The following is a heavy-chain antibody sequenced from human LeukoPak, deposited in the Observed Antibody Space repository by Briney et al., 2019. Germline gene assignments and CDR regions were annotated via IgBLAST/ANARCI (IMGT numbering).Heavy chain of an antibody. Sequence: GGSLRLSCAASGFTFSSYGMHWVRQAPGKGLEWAAFIRYDGSNKYYADSVKGRFTISRDNSKNTLYLQMNSLRAEDTAVYYCAKREGYSSSWYYYYYMDVWGKGTTVTISS. CDR3: AKREGYSSSWYYYYYMDV. J-gene: IGHJ6*03. D-gene: IGHD6-13*01. V-gene: IGHV3-30*02. CDR1: GFTFSSYG. CDR2: IRYDGSNK.